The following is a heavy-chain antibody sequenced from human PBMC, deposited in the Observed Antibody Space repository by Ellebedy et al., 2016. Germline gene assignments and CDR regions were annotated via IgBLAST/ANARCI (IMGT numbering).Heavy chain of an antibody. J-gene: IGHJ4*02. CDR1: GFTVSTSY. CDR3: ARALRGHFDY. V-gene: IGHV3-53*01. D-gene: IGHD3-10*01. Sequence: GGSLRLSCAASGFTVSTSYVSWVRQAPGKGLEWVSMTSPTGTMHYADYVKGRFTISRDNAKNSLYLQMNSLRAEDTAVYYCARALRGHFDYWGQGTLVTVSS. CDR2: TSPTGTM.